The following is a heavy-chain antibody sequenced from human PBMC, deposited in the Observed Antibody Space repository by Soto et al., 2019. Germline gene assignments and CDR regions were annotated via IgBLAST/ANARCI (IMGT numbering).Heavy chain of an antibody. CDR1: GYTFTAVG. CDR2: TSTNNGDT. V-gene: IGHV1-18*01. D-gene: IGHD2-15*01. J-gene: IGHJ4*02. CDR3: GREYCRGGRCYSPDY. Sequence: GASVKVSCKGSGYTFTAVGIGWVRQAPGQGLEWMGWTSTNNGDTYYAPRFQGRVTVTKDTSTRTAYMELRSLGSDDTAVYYCGREYCRGGRCYSPDYWGQGTLVTVSS.